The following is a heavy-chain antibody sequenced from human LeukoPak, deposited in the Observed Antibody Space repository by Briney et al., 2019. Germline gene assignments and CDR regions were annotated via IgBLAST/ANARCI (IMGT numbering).Heavy chain of an antibody. J-gene: IGHJ5*02. Sequence: SETLSLTCTVSGGSISSYYWSWIRQPPGKGLEWIGYIYTSGSTNYNPSLKSRVTISVDTSKNQFSLKLSSVTAADTAVYYCARGRITMVRGVIITLRWFDPWGQGTLVTVSS. V-gene: IGHV4-4*09. D-gene: IGHD3-10*01. CDR3: ARGRITMVRGVIITLRWFDP. CDR2: IYTSGST. CDR1: GGSISSYY.